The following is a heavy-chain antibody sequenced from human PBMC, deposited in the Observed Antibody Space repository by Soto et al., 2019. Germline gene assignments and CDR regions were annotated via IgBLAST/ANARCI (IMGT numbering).Heavy chain of an antibody. CDR3: TNGPLITGDS. CDR2: ITSNSDRI. V-gene: IGHV3-23*01. J-gene: IGHJ5*01. Sequence: GGSLRLSCAASGLRFSNYAMSWVRQAPGKGLEWVSSITSNSDRIHFADSVKGRFTISRDNSKNTLYLQLNSLRDEDTAVYYCTNGPLITGDSWGQGTLVTV. CDR1: GLRFSNYA. D-gene: IGHD3-16*01.